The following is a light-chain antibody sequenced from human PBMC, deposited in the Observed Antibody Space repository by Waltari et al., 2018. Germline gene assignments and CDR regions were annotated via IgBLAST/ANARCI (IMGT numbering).Light chain of an antibody. J-gene: IGLJ3*02. CDR2: TNN. CDR1: SSNIGDNH. CDR3: ASWDDKLNAWV. V-gene: IGLV1-47*01. Sequence: QSVVTQPPSASGTPGQRVTIPCSGSSSNIGDNHIYWYQQVPGKAPKLLVHTNNERPSGVPARFTGSKSGTSASLAIYGLRSEDEADYYCASWDDKLNAWVIGGGTRLTVL.